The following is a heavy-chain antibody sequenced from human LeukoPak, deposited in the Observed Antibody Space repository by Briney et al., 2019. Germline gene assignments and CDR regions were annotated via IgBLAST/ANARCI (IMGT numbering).Heavy chain of an antibody. V-gene: IGHV3-48*01. J-gene: IGHJ4*02. CDR3: ARGSHSSGYLKY. Sequence: GGSLKLSCAASGFTFSDYALSWVRQAPGKGLEWVSYISSSGSTIYYADSVKGRFTISRDNAKNSLYLQMNSLRAEDTAVYYCARGSHSSGYLKYWGQGTLVTVSP. CDR1: GFTFSDYA. D-gene: IGHD3-22*01. CDR2: ISSSGSTI.